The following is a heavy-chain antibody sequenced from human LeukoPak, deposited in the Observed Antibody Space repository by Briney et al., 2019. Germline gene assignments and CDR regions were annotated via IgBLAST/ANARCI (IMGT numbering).Heavy chain of an antibody. J-gene: IGHJ4*02. CDR2: IYHSGST. Sequence: PSETLSLTYTVSGYSISSGYYWGWIRQPPGKGLEWIGSIYHSGSTYYNPSLKSRVTISIDTSKNQFSLRLNSVTAADTAMYYCAKSGGYGLIDYWGQGTRVTVSS. CDR3: AKSGGYGLIDY. V-gene: IGHV4-38-2*02. CDR1: GYSISSGYY. D-gene: IGHD1-26*01.